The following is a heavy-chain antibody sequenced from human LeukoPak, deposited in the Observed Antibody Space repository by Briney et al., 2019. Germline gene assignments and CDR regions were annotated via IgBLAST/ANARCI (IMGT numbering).Heavy chain of an antibody. V-gene: IGHV4-34*01. CDR3: ARDRGTWNDDGFDY. D-gene: IGHD1-1*01. J-gene: IGHJ4*02. CDR2: INHSGST. CDR1: GGSFSNYD. Sequence: SETLSLTCGIYGGSFSNYDWNWIRQPPGKGLEWIGEINHSGSTSYNPSLKSRVTISVDTSKNQFSLKLSSVTAADTAVYYRARDRGTWNDDGFDYWGQGTLVTVSS.